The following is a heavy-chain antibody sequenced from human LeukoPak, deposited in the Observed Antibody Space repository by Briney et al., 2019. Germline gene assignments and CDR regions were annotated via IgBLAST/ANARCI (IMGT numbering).Heavy chain of an antibody. CDR2: ISYDGSNK. Sequence: GGSLRLSCAASGFTFSTYAMHWVRQAPGKGLEWVAVISYDGSNKYYADSVKGRFTISRDNAKNSLYLQMNSLRAEDTAVYYCARVSPNTVTTLQYFDYWGQGTLVTVSS. V-gene: IGHV3-30*04. D-gene: IGHD4-17*01. CDR3: ARVSPNTVTTLQYFDY. CDR1: GFTFSTYA. J-gene: IGHJ4*02.